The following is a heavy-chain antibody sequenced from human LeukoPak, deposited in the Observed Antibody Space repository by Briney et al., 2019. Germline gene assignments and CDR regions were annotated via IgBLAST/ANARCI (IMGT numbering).Heavy chain of an antibody. Sequence: GGSLRLSCAASGFTVSNNYMNWVRQAPGKGLEWVSVIYSGGDTFYADSVKGRFTISRDNSKNTLYLQMNNLRAEDTAVYYCTADAPAGDKLDYWGQGTLVTVSS. D-gene: IGHD3-10*01. CDR1: GFTVSNNY. CDR3: TADAPAGDKLDY. J-gene: IGHJ4*02. V-gene: IGHV3-66*01. CDR2: IYSGGDT.